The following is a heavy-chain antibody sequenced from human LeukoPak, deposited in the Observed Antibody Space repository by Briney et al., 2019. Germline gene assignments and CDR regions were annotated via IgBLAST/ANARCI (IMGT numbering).Heavy chain of an antibody. Sequence: ASVKVSCKASGGTFSSYAISWVLQAPGQGLEWMERIIPIFGTANYAQKFQGRVTITTDESTSTAYMELSSLKSEDTAVYYCARSKPDIVVPRVWGQGTLVTVSS. J-gene: IGHJ4*02. CDR3: ARSKPDIVVPRV. CDR2: IIPIFGTA. V-gene: IGHV1-69*05. D-gene: IGHD2-15*01. CDR1: GGTFSSYA.